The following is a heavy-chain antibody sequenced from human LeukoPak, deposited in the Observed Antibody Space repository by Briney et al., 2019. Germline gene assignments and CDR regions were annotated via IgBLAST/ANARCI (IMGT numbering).Heavy chain of an antibody. Sequence: GGSLRLSCAASGFTFSNYAMSWVRQAPGKGLEWVSGISGSGDATYYADSVKDRFTISRDNSKNTLYLQVNSLRAEDTAVYYRAKGYTSGWYYFDYWGQGTLVTVSS. CDR3: AKGYTSGWYYFDY. CDR2: ISGSGDAT. J-gene: IGHJ4*02. V-gene: IGHV3-23*01. CDR1: GFTFSNYA. D-gene: IGHD6-25*01.